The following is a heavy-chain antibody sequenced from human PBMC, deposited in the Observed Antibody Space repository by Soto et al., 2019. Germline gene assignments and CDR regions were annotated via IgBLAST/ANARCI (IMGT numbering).Heavy chain of an antibody. J-gene: IGHJ6*02. CDR1: GGSISRYY. CDR3: AREGQCLVRGDYYYGMDG. V-gene: IGHV4-59*01. D-gene: IGHD6-19*01. Sequence: SETLSLTCTVSGGSISRYYWSWIRQPPGTGLEWIGHIYYSGSTNYNPSLKSRVTISVDTSKNQFSLKLSSVTAADTAVYYCAREGQCLVRGDYYYGMDGWGQGTTVTVSS. CDR2: IYYSGST.